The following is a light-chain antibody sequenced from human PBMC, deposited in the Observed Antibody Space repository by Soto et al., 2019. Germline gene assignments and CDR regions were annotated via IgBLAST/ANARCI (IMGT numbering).Light chain of an antibody. CDR2: HNS. J-gene: IGLJ1*01. Sequence: SLLAQPPSVSRAPGQMVTISRPRGRSHIGAGYDVHWYQQLPGTAPKLLIYHNSNRPSGVPDRFSGSKSGTSASLAITGLQAEDEADYYCQSYDSSLSGSRVFGTGTKVTVL. CDR1: RSHIGAGYD. CDR3: QSYDSSLSGSRV. V-gene: IGLV1-40*01.